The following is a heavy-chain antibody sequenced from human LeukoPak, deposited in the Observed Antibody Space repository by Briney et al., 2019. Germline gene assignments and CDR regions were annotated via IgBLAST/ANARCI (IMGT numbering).Heavy chain of an antibody. V-gene: IGHV4-34*01. CDR1: NGSFSGYF. CDR3: ARKEGGQLVNTRRWFDP. J-gene: IGHJ5*02. D-gene: IGHD6-13*01. Sequence: SETLSLTCAVYNGSFSGYFWCWIRQPAGKGLEWIGEINHSGSTHYNPSLKSGVTISVDTSKKQFSLEVRPVTAADTAVYYCARKEGGQLVNTRRWFDPWGQGTLVTVSS. CDR2: INHSGST.